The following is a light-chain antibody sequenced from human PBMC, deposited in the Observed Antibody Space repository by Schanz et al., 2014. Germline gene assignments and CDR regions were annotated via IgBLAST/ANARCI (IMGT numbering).Light chain of an antibody. CDR3: HQYDNSPWT. CDR2: AAS. V-gene: IGKV3-20*01. J-gene: IGKJ1*01. CDR1: QSLSSNY. Sequence: EIVLTQSPGTLSLSPGERATLSCRASQSLSSNYLVWYQQKPGQAPRLLIYAASSRATGIPDRFSARGSGTDFTLTISRLEPEDFAVYFCHQYDNSPWTFGQGTKVEV.